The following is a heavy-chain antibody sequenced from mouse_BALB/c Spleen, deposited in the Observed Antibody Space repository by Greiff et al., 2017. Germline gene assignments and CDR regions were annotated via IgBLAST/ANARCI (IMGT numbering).Heavy chain of an antibody. J-gene: IGHJ4*01. D-gene: IGHD2-14*01. CDR1: GFSLTSYG. Sequence: VKLMESGPGLVAPSQSLSITCTVSGFSLTSYGVHWVRQPPGKGLEWLGVIWAGGSTNYNSALMSRLSISKDNSKSQVFLKMNSLQTDDTAMYYCATYYRYEDYAMDYWGQGTSVTVSS. CDR3: ATYYRYEDYAMDY. CDR2: IWAGGST. V-gene: IGHV2-9*02.